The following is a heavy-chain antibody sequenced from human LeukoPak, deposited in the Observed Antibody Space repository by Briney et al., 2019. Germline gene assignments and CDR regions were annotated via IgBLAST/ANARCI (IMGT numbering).Heavy chain of an antibody. D-gene: IGHD3-10*01. CDR1: GFTFSSYG. Sequence: GGSLRLSCAASGFTFSSYGMHWVRQAPGKGLEWVAFTRYDGSNKYYADSVKGRFTISRDNSKNTLYLQMNSLRAEDTAVYYCAKDSRRYYGSGSYYNVWGQGTLVTVSS. J-gene: IGHJ4*02. V-gene: IGHV3-30*02. CDR2: TRYDGSNK. CDR3: AKDSRRYYGSGSYYNV.